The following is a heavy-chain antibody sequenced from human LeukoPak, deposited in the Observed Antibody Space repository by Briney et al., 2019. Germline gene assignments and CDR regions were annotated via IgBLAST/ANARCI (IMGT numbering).Heavy chain of an antibody. Sequence: GGSLRLSCEASGYTFSSYAMTWVRQAPGKGLEWVSSISGSGYYTYYTDSVQGRFTISRDNSKNTLYLKMDSLRAEDTAIYYCAKDGQPSTRSYLCTNGICYQDYWGQGTLVTVSS. CDR1: GYTFSSYA. D-gene: IGHD2-8*01. J-gene: IGHJ4*02. CDR3: AKDGQPSTRSYLCTNGICYQDY. CDR2: ISGSGYYT. V-gene: IGHV3-23*01.